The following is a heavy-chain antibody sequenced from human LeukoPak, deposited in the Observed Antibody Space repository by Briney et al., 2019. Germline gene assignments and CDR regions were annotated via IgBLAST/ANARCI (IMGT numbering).Heavy chain of an antibody. D-gene: IGHD3-22*01. V-gene: IGHV4-39*07. J-gene: IGHJ4*02. CDR2: IYYSGST. CDR1: GGSISSSSYY. CDR3: ARGTNYYDSSAITAFDY. Sequence: SETLSLTCTVSGGSISSSSYYWRWIRQPPGKGLEWIGSIYYSGSTYYNPSLKSRVTISVDTSKNQFSLKLSSVTAADTAVYYCARGTNYYDSSAITAFDYWGQGTLVTVSS.